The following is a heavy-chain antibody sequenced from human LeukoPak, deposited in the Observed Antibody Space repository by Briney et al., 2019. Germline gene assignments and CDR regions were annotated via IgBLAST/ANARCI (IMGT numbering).Heavy chain of an antibody. V-gene: IGHV1-2*02. J-gene: IGHJ6*02. CDR1: GYTFTGYY. CDR2: INPNSGGT. Sequence: ASVKVSCKASGYTFTGYYMHWVRQAPGQGLEWMGWINPNSGGTNYAQKFQGRVTMTRDTSISTAYMELSRLRSDDTAVYYCARVVRDYDISTGYWYYYGMDVWGQGTTVTVSS. CDR3: ARVVRDYDISTGYWYYYGMDV. D-gene: IGHD3-9*01.